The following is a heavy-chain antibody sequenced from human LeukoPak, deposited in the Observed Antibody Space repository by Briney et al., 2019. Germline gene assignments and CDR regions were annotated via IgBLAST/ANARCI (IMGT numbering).Heavy chain of an antibody. Sequence: ASVKVSCKASGGTFSSYAISWVRQAPGQGLERMGWISAYNGNTNYARKLQGRATMTTDTSTSTAYMELRSLRSDDTAVYYCARGGKYFDWLSHFNWFDPWGQGTLVTVSS. CDR1: GGTFSSYA. J-gene: IGHJ5*02. V-gene: IGHV1-18*01. CDR2: ISAYNGNT. CDR3: ARGGKYFDWLSHFNWFDP. D-gene: IGHD3-9*01.